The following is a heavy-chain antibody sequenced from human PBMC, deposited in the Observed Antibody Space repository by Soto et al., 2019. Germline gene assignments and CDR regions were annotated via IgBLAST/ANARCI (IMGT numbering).Heavy chain of an antibody. CDR3: ARSTVTKREYDY. CDR2: TRNKANSYTT. V-gene: IGHV3-72*01. Sequence: GGYLRLSCAASGFTFSDHYMDWVRQALGKGLEWVGRTRNKANSYTTEYAASVKGRFTISRDDSKNSLYLQMNSLIPVYTVVYYCARSTVTKREYDYWGQG. D-gene: IGHD4-17*01. J-gene: IGHJ4*02. CDR1: GFTFSDHY.